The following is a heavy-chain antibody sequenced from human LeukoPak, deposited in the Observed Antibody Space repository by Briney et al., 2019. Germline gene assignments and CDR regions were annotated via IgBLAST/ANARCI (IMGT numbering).Heavy chain of an antibody. CDR3: AKYSGYEYYYHYYMDV. V-gene: IGHV3-48*03. CDR1: GFTFSSYE. D-gene: IGHD5-12*01. J-gene: IGHJ6*03. CDR2: ISSSGSPK. Sequence: GGSLRLSCAASGFTFSSYEMSWVRQAPGKGLEWVSYISSSGSPKHYADSVKGRFTISRDNSKNTLYLQMNSLRAEDTAVYYCAKYSGYEYYYHYYMDVWGKGTTVTISS.